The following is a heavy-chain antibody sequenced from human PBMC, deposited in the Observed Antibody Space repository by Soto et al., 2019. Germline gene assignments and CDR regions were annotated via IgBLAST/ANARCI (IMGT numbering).Heavy chain of an antibody. CDR1: GDSISTYY. J-gene: IGHJ4*02. CDR3: ALRSMAVVPEY. CDR2: LYYGRSA. Sequence: QVQLQESGPGLVKPSETLSLTCAVSGDSISTYYCMWIRQPPGKGLESIGYLYYGRSANYNPSLKRRVTLSVDTSTNQCALTLSSMTAADTAVYYCALRSMAVVPEYWGQGTLVTVSS. V-gene: IGHV4-59*01. D-gene: IGHD3-22*01.